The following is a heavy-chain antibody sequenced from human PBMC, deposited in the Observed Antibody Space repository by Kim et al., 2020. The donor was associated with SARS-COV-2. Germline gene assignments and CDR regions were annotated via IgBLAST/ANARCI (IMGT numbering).Heavy chain of an antibody. Sequence: ASVKVSCKASGYTFTGYYMHWVRQAPGQGLEWMGWINPNSGGTNYAQKFQGRVTMTRDTSISTAYMELSRLRSDDTAVYYCARSDLVEGYSSSWYRPTHPYYGMDVWGQGTTVTVSS. V-gene: IGHV1-2*02. CDR3: ARSDLVEGYSSSWYRPTHPYYGMDV. J-gene: IGHJ6*02. D-gene: IGHD6-13*01. CDR2: INPNSGGT. CDR1: GYTFTGYY.